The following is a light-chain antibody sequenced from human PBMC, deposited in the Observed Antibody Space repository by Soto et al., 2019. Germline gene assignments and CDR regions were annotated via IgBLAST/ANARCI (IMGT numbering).Light chain of an antibody. CDR1: QSVSSNY. Sequence: EIVLTQSPGTLSLAPGERGTLSCRASQSVSSNYLAWYQQKPGQAPRLLIYGASTRATGIPARFSGSGSGTEFTLTISSLQPDDFATYYCQQYKSYSRTFGQGTKVDI. J-gene: IGKJ1*01. CDR2: GAS. V-gene: IGKV3-20*01. CDR3: QQYKSYSRT.